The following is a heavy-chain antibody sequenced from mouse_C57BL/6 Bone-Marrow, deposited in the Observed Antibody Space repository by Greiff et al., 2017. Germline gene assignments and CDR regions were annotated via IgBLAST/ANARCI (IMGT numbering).Heavy chain of an antibody. D-gene: IGHD1-1*01. J-gene: IGHJ2*01. V-gene: IGHV1-81*01. Sequence: QVQLQQSGAELARPGASVKLSCKASGYTFTSYGISWVKQSTGQGLEWIGEIYPRSGNTYYNEKFKGKDTLTADKSSSTAYMELRSLTSEDSAVYVCARRAYYGSSYGYWGQGTTLTVSS. CDR1: GYTFTSYG. CDR2: IYPRSGNT. CDR3: ARRAYYGSSYGY.